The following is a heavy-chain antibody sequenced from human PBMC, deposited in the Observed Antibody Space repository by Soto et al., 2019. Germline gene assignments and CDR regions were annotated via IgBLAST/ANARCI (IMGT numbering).Heavy chain of an antibody. D-gene: IGHD3-10*01. CDR2: ISAYNGNT. Sequence: QVQLVQSGAEVKKPGASVKVSCKASGYTFTSYGISWVRQAPGQGLEWMGWISAYNGNTNYAQKLQGRVTMTTDTSTGTAYMELRSLRSDDTAVYYCAREFPYYYGSGSQFKNDYWGQGTLVTVSS. J-gene: IGHJ4*02. V-gene: IGHV1-18*01. CDR1: GYTFTSYG. CDR3: AREFPYYYGSGSQFKNDY.